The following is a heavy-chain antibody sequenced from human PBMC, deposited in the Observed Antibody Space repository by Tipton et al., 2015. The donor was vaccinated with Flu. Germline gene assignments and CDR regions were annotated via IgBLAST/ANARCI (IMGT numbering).Heavy chain of an antibody. V-gene: IGHV3-30*03. D-gene: IGHD5-18*01. CDR1: GFTFSSYG. Sequence: CAASGFTFSSYGMHWLRQAPGKGLEWVAVVLNDGSIQYYADFVKGRFTVSRDNSKNMLYLQMNSLRPEDTAVYHCAIGRGYSYGSRFDPWGQGTRVTVSS. CDR2: VLNDGSIQ. J-gene: IGHJ5*02. CDR3: AIGRGYSYGSRFDP.